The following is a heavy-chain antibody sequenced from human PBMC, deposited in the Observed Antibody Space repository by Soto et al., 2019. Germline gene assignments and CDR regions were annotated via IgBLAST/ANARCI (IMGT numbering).Heavy chain of an antibody. CDR2: IYYSGST. Sequence: SETLSLTCTVSGGSISSSSYYWGWIRQPPGKGLEWIGSIYYSGSTNYNPSLKSRVTISVDTSKNQFSLKLSSVTAADTAVYYCARERLDSSWYEGDDAFDIWGQGTMVTVSS. CDR3: ARERLDSSWYEGDDAFDI. CDR1: GGSISSSSYY. D-gene: IGHD6-13*01. V-gene: IGHV4-39*07. J-gene: IGHJ3*02.